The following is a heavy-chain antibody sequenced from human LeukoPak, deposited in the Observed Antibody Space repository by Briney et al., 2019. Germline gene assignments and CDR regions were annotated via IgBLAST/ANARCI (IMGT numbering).Heavy chain of an antibody. J-gene: IGHJ4*02. CDR2: VKSKIDGGTT. D-gene: IGHD3-22*01. CDR3: TSERYFFDTSGYSPNDY. CDR1: GFTFSAAW. Sequence: GGSLRLSCAASGFTFSAAWMSWVRQAPGKGLEWVGCVKSKIDGGTTDYAAPVEGRFIISRDDSNNPLDLQMYSLKSEDTAVYYCTSERYFFDTSGYSPNDYWGQGTLVTVSS. V-gene: IGHV3-15*01.